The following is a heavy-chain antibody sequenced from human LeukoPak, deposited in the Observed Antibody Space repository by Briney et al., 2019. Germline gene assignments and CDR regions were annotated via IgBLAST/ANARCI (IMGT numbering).Heavy chain of an antibody. CDR1: GYTFTGNY. CDR2: INPNTGGT. CDR3: VRLDRYSSGFDY. Sequence: ASVKVSCKASGYTFTGNYKHWVRQAPGQRLEWVGWINPNTGGTNYAQRFQGRVAMTRDTSINTAYMELSRLRSDDTAVYYCVRLDRYSSGFDYWGQGTLVTVS. D-gene: IGHD6-6*01. J-gene: IGHJ4*02. V-gene: IGHV1-2*02.